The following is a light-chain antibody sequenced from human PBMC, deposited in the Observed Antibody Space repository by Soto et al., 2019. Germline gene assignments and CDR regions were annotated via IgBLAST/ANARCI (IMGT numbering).Light chain of an antibody. V-gene: IGKV1-5*03. Sequence: DIQMIQSPSTLSASVGGRVTITCRASQGTGDWLAWYQQKPGKAPKLLIYKTSTLEGGVPSRFSGSGSETEFTLTISSLQPDDFATYYCQQYSSYPLTFGGGTKVDIK. J-gene: IGKJ4*01. CDR2: KTS. CDR3: QQYSSYPLT. CDR1: QGTGDW.